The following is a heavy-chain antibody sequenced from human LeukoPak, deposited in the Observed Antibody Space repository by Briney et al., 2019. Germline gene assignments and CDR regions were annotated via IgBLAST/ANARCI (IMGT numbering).Heavy chain of an antibody. J-gene: IGHJ4*02. V-gene: IGHV3-30*01. D-gene: IGHD5-24*01. CDR2: ISYDGSNK. CDR3: ARGSGGYNVDY. Sequence: GGSLRLSCAASGFTVSSYAMHWVRQTPGKGLEWVAVISYDGSNKYYADSVKGRFTISRGNSKNTLYLQMNSLRAEDTAEYYCARGSGGYNVDYWGQGTLVTVSS. CDR1: GFTVSSYA.